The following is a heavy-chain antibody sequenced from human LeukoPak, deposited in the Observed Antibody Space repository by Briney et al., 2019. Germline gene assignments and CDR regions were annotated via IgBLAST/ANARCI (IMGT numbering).Heavy chain of an antibody. CDR1: GFTFSSYA. Sequence: GGSLRLSCAASGFTFSSYAMHWVRQAPGKGLEWVAVTPYDGSNKYYADSVKGRFTISRDNSKNTLYLQMNSLRAEDTAVYYCARGVRGYSYGIFDYWGQGTLVTVSS. CDR3: ARGVRGYSYGIFDY. V-gene: IGHV3-30-3*01. J-gene: IGHJ4*02. D-gene: IGHD5-18*01. CDR2: TPYDGSNK.